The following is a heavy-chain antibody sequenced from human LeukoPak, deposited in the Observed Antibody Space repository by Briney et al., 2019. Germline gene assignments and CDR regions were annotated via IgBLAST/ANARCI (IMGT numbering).Heavy chain of an antibody. Sequence: SETLSLTCTVSGGSISSGSYYWSWIRQPAGKGLEWIGRIYTSGSTNYNPSLKSRVTISVDTSKNQFSLKLSSVTAADTAVYYCASGGVDSSGYYPSFDYWGQGTLVTVSS. D-gene: IGHD3-22*01. CDR2: IYTSGST. CDR1: GGSISSGSYY. CDR3: ASGGVDSSGYYPSFDY. J-gene: IGHJ4*02. V-gene: IGHV4-61*02.